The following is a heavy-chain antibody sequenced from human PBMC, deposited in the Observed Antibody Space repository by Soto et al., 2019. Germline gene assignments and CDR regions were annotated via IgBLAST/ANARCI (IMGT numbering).Heavy chain of an antibody. CDR1: GFTFSSYG. CDR2: ISYDGSNK. V-gene: IGHV3-30*18. J-gene: IGHJ3*02. CDR3: AKLEGRYLEDAFYI. Sequence: QVQLVESGGGVVQPGRSLRLACAASGFTFSSYGMHWVRQAPGKGLEWAAVISYDGSNKYYADSVKGRFTISRDNSKNKLHLQMNSLRADDTAVYYCAKLEGRYLEDAFYIWGQGTMVTVSS. D-gene: IGHD1-26*01.